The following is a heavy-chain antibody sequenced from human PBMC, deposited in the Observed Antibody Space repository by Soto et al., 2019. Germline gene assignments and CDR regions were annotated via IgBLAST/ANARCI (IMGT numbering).Heavy chain of an antibody. CDR3: ARDQGYNWNYGAREKDNDAFDI. V-gene: IGHV1-69*01. Sequence: QVQLVQSGAEVKKPGSSVKVSCKASGGTFSSYAISWVRQAPGQGIEWMGGIIPIFGTANYAQKFQGRVTITADESTSTAYMELSSLRSEDTAVYYGARDQGYNWNYGAREKDNDAFDIWGQGTMVTVSS. CDR1: GGTFSSYA. J-gene: IGHJ3*02. D-gene: IGHD1-7*01. CDR2: IIPIFGTA.